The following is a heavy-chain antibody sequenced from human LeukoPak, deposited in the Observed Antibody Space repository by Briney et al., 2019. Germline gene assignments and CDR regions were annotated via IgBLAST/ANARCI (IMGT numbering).Heavy chain of an antibody. J-gene: IGHJ4*02. Sequence: PSETLSLTCTVSGGSISSSSYYWGWIRQPPGKGLEWIGSIYYSGSTYYNPSLRSRVTISVDTSKNQFSLKLSSVTAADTAVYYCARGGGGWSSFDYWGQGTLVTVSS. CDR2: IYYSGST. V-gene: IGHV4-39*07. CDR1: GGSISSSSYY. CDR3: ARGGGGWSSFDY. D-gene: IGHD6-19*01.